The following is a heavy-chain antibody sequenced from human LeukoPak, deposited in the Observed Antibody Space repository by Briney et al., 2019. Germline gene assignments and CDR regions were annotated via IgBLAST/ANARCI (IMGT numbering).Heavy chain of an antibody. V-gene: IGHV1-18*04. CDR3: GRGGYDYGLAGWFDP. J-gene: IGHJ5*02. CDR1: GYTFTSYG. D-gene: IGHD4-17*01. Sequence: GASVKVSCKASGYTFTSYGISWVRQAPGQGLEWMGWISAYNGNTNYAQKLQGRVTMTTDTSTSTAYMELGSLGSDDTAVYYCGRGGYDYGLAGWFDPWGQGTLVTVS. CDR2: ISAYNGNT.